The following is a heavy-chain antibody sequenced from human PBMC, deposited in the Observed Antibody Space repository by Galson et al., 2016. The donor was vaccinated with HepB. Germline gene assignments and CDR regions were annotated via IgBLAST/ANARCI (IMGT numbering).Heavy chain of an antibody. J-gene: IGHJ4*02. CDR2: IYQTGST. CDR3: ARPARPYSGYDPFDY. Sequence: ETLSLTCTVSGASINNYYWSWIRQPPGKGLEWIGNIYQTGSTNYNPSLKSRVTISRDASKSQFSLRLSSVTAADTVVYYCARPARPYSGYDPFDYWGQGTLVTVSS. CDR1: GASINNYY. D-gene: IGHD5-12*01. V-gene: IGHV4-59*08.